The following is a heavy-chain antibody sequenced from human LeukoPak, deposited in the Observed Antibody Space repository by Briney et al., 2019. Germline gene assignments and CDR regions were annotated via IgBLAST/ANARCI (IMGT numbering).Heavy chain of an antibody. CDR2: IYHSGST. CDR1: GGSISSGGYY. D-gene: IGHD4-11*01. V-gene: IGHV4-30-2*01. CDR3: ARARSDYNEDFDY. J-gene: IGHJ4*02. Sequence: SETLSLTCTVSGGSISSGGYYWSWIRQPPGKGLEWIGYIYHSGSTYYNPSLKSRVTISVDRSKNQFSLKLSSVTAADTAVYYCARARSDYNEDFDYWGQGTLVAVSS.